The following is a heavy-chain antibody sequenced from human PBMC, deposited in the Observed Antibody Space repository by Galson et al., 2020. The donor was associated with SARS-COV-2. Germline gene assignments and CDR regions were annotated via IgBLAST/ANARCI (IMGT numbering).Heavy chain of an antibody. Sequence: SETLSLTCTVSGDSISISTYYYSWIRQPPGKGLEWIDSMLYIGNTFYNSSLKSRVTISVDTSKNQFSLRLTSVTAADTAVYYCARHGPYREYDSWSQGTLVTVSS. J-gene: IGHJ5*02. V-gene: IGHV4-39*01. D-gene: IGHD5-12*01. CDR1: GDSISISTYY. CDR3: ARHGPYREYDS. CDR2: MLYIGNT.